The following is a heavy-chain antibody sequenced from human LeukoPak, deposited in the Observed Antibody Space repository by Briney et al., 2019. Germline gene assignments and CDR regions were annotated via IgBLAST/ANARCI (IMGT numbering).Heavy chain of an antibody. CDR3: ARDVTYYYDRRDAFDI. J-gene: IGHJ3*02. Sequence: SETLSLTCTVSGGSISSYYRSWIRQPAGKGLEWIGRIYTSGSTNYNPSLKSRVTMSVDTSKNQFSLKLSSVTAADTAVYYCARDVTYYYDRRDAFDIWGQGTMVTVSS. V-gene: IGHV4-4*07. D-gene: IGHD3-22*01. CDR1: GGSISSYY. CDR2: IYTSGST.